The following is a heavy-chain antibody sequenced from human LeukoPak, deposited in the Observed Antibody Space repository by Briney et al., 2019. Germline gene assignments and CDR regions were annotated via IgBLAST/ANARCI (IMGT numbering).Heavy chain of an antibody. V-gene: IGHV4-34*01. D-gene: IGHD6-13*01. Sequence: PSETLSLTCAVYGGSFSGYYWSWIRQPPGKGLEWIGEINHSGSTNYNPSLKSRVTISVDTSKNQFSLKLSSVTAADTAVYYCARDLGYSSSWYTPGYWGQGTLVTVSS. CDR3: ARDLGYSSSWYTPGY. CDR2: INHSGST. J-gene: IGHJ4*02. CDR1: GGSFSGYY.